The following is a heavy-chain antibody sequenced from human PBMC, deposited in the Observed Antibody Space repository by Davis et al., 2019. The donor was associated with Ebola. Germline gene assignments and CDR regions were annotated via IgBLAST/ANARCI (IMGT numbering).Heavy chain of an antibody. D-gene: IGHD4-23*01. Sequence: SLKISCAASGFTFDDYAMHWVRQAPGKGLEWVSGISWNSGSIGYADSVKGRFTISRDNAKNSLFLQMNSLRAEDTALYYCASGDGRGNSYDMDVWGQGTTVTVSS. CDR3: ASGDGRGNSYDMDV. J-gene: IGHJ6*02. CDR2: ISWNSGSI. V-gene: IGHV3-9*01. CDR1: GFTFDDYA.